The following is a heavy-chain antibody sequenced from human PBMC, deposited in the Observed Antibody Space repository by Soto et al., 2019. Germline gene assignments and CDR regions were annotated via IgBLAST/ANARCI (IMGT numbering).Heavy chain of an antibody. J-gene: IGHJ4*02. CDR2: IYYSGST. Sequence: SETLSLTCTVSGGSISSSSYYWGWIRQPPGKGLEWIGSIYYSGSTYYNPSLKSRVTISVDTPKNQFSLKLSSVTAADTAVYYCARQIYYYDSSGYYPIFDYWGQGTLVTVSS. CDR1: GGSISSSSYY. D-gene: IGHD3-22*01. CDR3: ARQIYYYDSSGYYPIFDY. V-gene: IGHV4-39*01.